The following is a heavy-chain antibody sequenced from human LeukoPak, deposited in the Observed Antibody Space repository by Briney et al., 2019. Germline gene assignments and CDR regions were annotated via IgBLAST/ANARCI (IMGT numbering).Heavy chain of an antibody. CDR2: VRGSGGST. V-gene: IGHV3-23*01. J-gene: IGHJ4*02. CDR3: AKDNWNYVFDY. Sequence: GGSLRLSCAASGFTFSSYGMSWVRQAPGKGLEWVSAVRGSGGSTYYADSVKGRFTISRDNSKNTLYLQMNSLRAEDTAVYYRAKDNWNYVFDYWGQGTLVTVSS. D-gene: IGHD1-7*01. CDR1: GFTFSSYG.